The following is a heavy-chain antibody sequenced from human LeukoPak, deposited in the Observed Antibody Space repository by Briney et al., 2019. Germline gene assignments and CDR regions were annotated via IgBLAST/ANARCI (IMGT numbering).Heavy chain of an antibody. CDR2: IYSGGST. J-gene: IGHJ5*02. V-gene: IGHV3-53*01. CDR3: ARGGAIFLNWFDP. Sequence: GGSLRLSCAASGFTVSSNYMSRVRQAPGKGLEWVSVIYSGGSTYYADSVKGRFTISRDNSKNTLYLQMNSLRAEDTAVYYCARGGAIFLNWFDPWGQGNLVTVSS. D-gene: IGHD3-3*02. CDR1: GFTVSSNY.